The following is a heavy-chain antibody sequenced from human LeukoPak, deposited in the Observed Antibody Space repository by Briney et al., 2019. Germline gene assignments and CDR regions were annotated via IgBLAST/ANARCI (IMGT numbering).Heavy chain of an antibody. CDR3: ATDRGNIGWYLGFDY. CDR2: FHPEDGET. CDR1: GYALIQLS. V-gene: IGHV1-24*01. J-gene: IGHJ4*02. Sequence: ASVRVSFKLSGYALIQLSMHGVRQAPGKGREWMGGFHPEDGETIYAQKFQGRVAVTEDPSTDTAYMELSSLRSEDTAVYYCATDRGNIGWYLGFDYWGQGTVVTVSS. D-gene: IGHD6-19*01.